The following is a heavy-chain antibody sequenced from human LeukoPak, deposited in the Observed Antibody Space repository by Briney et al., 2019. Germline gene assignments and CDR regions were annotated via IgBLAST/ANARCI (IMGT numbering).Heavy chain of an antibody. CDR3: ASLGHYDSSGYYTQAVGY. D-gene: IGHD3-22*01. J-gene: IGHJ4*02. CDR1: GYTFTSYG. V-gene: IGHV1-18*01. CDR2: ISAYNGNT. Sequence: ASVKVSCKASGYTFTSYGISWVRQAPGQGLEWMGWISAYNGNTNYARKLQGRVTMTTDTSTSTAYMELRSLRSDDTAVYYCASLGHYDSSGYYTQAVGYWGQGTLVTVSS.